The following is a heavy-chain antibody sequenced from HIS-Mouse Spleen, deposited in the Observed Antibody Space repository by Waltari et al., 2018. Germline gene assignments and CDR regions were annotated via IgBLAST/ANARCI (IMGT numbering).Heavy chain of an antibody. CDR1: GGSISSSSYY. J-gene: IGHJ5*02. V-gene: IGHV4-39*07. CDR3: ARDRAGTTYNWFDP. CDR2: IYYSGST. D-gene: IGHD1-1*01. Sequence: QLQLQESGPGLVKPSETLSLTCTVPGGSISSSSYYWGWIRQPPRQGLGWIGSIYYSGSTYYNPSLKSRVTISVDTSKNQFSLKLSSVTAADTAVYYCARDRAGTTYNWFDPWGQGTLVTVSS.